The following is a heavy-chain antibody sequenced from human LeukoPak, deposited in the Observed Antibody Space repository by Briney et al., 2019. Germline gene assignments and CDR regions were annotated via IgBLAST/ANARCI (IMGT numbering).Heavy chain of an antibody. Sequence: PGGSLRLSCAASGFTFSSYSMNWVRQAPGKGLEWLSSISSSSSSYIYYADSVKGRFTISRDNAKNSLYLQMNSLRAEDTAVYYCARDCTGAPCYVGDAFDIWGQGTMVTVSS. J-gene: IGHJ3*02. CDR2: ISSSSSSYI. CDR3: ARDCTGAPCYVGDAFDI. V-gene: IGHV3-21*01. CDR1: GFTFSSYS. D-gene: IGHD2-8*02.